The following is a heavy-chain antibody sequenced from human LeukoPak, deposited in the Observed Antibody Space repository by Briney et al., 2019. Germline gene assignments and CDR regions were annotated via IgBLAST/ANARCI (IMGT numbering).Heavy chain of an antibody. V-gene: IGHV4-61*02. CDR1: GGSISSGSYY. Sequence: SQTLSLTCTVSGGSISSGSYYWTWIRQPAGKGLEWIGRIYTSGSTNYNPSLKSRVTISVDTSKSQFSLKLGSVTAADTAVYYCGAVVTATSIYLDYWGQGTLVTVSS. J-gene: IGHJ4*02. CDR3: GAVVTATSIYLDY. D-gene: IGHD2-15*01. CDR2: IYTSGST.